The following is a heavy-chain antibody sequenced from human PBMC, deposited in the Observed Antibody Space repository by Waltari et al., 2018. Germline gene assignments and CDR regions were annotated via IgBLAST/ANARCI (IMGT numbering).Heavy chain of an antibody. CDR1: GFTFSSYA. CDR3: ARGLYYYYGMDV. J-gene: IGHJ6*02. Sequence: QVQLVESGGGVVQPGRSLRLSCAASGFTFSSYAMHWVRQAPGKGLEGVAVISYDGSNKYYADSVKGRFTISRDNSKNTLYLQMNSLRAEDTAVYYCARGLYYYYGMDVWGQGTTVTVSS. CDR2: ISYDGSNK. V-gene: IGHV3-30-3*01.